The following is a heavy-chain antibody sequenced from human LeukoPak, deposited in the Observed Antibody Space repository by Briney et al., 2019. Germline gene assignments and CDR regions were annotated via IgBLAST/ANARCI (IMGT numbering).Heavy chain of an antibody. Sequence: PGGSLRLSCAASGFTFSSSWMSWVRQAPGKGLEWVGRIKSQTDDETTDYAAPVKGRFTISRDDSEDTLYLQMNSLRTEDTGVYYCTTDPTSGWPYYYYYGMTVWGQGTTVTVSS. CDR2: IKSQTDDETT. J-gene: IGHJ6*02. D-gene: IGHD6-19*01. CDR1: GFTFSSSW. CDR3: TTDPTSGWPYYYYYGMTV. V-gene: IGHV3-15*05.